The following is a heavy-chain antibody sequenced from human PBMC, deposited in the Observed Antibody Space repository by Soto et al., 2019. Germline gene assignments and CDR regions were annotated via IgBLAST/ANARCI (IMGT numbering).Heavy chain of an antibody. J-gene: IGHJ4*02. Sequence: QLQLQESGPGLVKPSETLSLTCTVSGGSISSSSYYWGWIRQPPGKGLEWIGSIYYSGSTYYNPSLKSRVTISVDTSKNQFSLKLSSVTAADTAVYYCARHKSSWDTNSFDYWGQGTLVTVSS. CDR3: ARHKSSWDTNSFDY. CDR1: GGSISSSSYY. V-gene: IGHV4-39*01. CDR2: IYYSGST. D-gene: IGHD6-13*01.